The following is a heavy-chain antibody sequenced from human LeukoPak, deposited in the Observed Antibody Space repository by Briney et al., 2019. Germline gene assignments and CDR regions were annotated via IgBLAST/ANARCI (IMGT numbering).Heavy chain of an antibody. CDR2: ITGDSGTT. V-gene: IGHV3-43*02. Sequence: GGSLRLSCAASGFTFDDYAMHWVRQAPGKGLEWVSLITGDSGTTYYADSVKGRFTISRDNAKNSLYLQMNSLRAEDTAVYYCARVPNYYYDSSGRQMDVWGQGTTVTVSS. D-gene: IGHD3-22*01. CDR1: GFTFDDYA. J-gene: IGHJ6*02. CDR3: ARVPNYYYDSSGRQMDV.